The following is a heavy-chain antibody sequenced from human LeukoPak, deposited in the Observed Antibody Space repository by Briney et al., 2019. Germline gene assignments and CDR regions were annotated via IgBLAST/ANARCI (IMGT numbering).Heavy chain of an antibody. CDR2: ISGSGGST. CDR1: GFTFSSYA. Sequence: QSGGSLRLSCAASGFTFSSYAMSWVRQAPGKGLEWVSAISGSGGSTYYADSVKGRFTISRDNSKNTLYLQMNSLRAEDTAVYYCARERTGYCSGGSCRYYYYYGMDVWGQGTTVTVSS. CDR3: ARERTGYCSGGSCRYYYYYGMDV. V-gene: IGHV3-23*01. D-gene: IGHD2-15*01. J-gene: IGHJ6*02.